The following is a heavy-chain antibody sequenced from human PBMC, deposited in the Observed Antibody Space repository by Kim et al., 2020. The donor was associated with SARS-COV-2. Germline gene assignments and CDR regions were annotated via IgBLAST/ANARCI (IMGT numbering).Heavy chain of an antibody. CDR2: IGTIVGSGENT. D-gene: IGHD1-26*01. J-gene: IGHJ4*02. CDR1: GFTFSRYA. V-gene: IGHV3-23*01. Sequence: GGSLRLSCIASGFTFSRYAMSWVRQAPGKGLEWVSGIGTIVGSGENTYFADSVKGRFTISRDNSKNTLYLQMNSLRAEDTAVYYCAKVSVSGDYWDYFDYWGQGTLVTVSS. CDR3: AKVSVSGDYWDYFDY.